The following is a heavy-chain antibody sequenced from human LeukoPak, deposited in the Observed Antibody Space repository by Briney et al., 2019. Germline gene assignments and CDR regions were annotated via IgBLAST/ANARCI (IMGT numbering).Heavy chain of an antibody. D-gene: IGHD2-2*01. CDR2: IKQDGSEK. CDR1: GFTFSSYW. V-gene: IGHV3-7*01. J-gene: IGHJ5*02. CDR3: ARDDCSSISCYHNWFDP. Sequence: GGSLRLSCAASGFTFSSYWISWVRQAPGKGLEWVANIKQDGSEKYYVDSVKGRFTISRDKAKNSLYLQMNSLRAEDTAVDYCARDDCSSISCYHNWFDPWGQGTLVTVSS.